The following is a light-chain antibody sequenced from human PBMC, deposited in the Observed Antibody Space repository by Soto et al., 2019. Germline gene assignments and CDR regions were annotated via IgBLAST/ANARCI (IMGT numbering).Light chain of an antibody. Sequence: DIQMTQSPSTLSASVGARVPITCRASQSISSWLAWYQQKPGKAPKLLIYDASSLKSGVPSRFSGSGSGTEFTLTITSLQPDDFAIYYCQHYHGYPFTFGPGTKVDIK. V-gene: IGKV1-5*01. CDR3: QHYHGYPFT. CDR1: QSISSW. CDR2: DAS. J-gene: IGKJ3*01.